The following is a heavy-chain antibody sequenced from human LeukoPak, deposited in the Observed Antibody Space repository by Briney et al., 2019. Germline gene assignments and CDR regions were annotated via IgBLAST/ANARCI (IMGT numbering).Heavy chain of an antibody. CDR1: GFPFTNAD. D-gene: IGHD3-16*01. CDR3: TTSLYSGYDWGSDY. V-gene: IGHV3-15*01. J-gene: IGHJ4*02. CDR2: IKTKPAVGTT. Sequence: GGSLRLSCAASGFPFTNADITWVRQAPGKGLEWVGRIKTKPAVGTTDSAAPVKGRCTISRDDSKNTFYLQMNSLKTEDTAVYYCTTSLYSGYDWGSDYWGQGTLVTVSS.